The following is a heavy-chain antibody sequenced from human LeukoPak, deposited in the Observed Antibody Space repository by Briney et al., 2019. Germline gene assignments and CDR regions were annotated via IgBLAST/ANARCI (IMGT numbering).Heavy chain of an antibody. V-gene: IGHV1-18*01. CDR1: GYTFTSFG. J-gene: IGHJ4*02. D-gene: IGHD1-26*01. CDR3: ARDYYYSEYASFDY. Sequence: ASVKLSCKASGYTFTSFGISWLRQAPEQRLEWMGWISVYNANTNYAQKLQRRVTMTTDTSTSTAYMELRSLRSDDTAVYYCARDYYYSEYASFDYWGQRT. CDR2: ISVYNANT.